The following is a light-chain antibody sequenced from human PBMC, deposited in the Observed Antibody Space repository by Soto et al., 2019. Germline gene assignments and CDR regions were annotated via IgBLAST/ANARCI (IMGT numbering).Light chain of an antibody. CDR3: QHYNGYPYT. V-gene: IGKV1-5*01. J-gene: IGKJ2*01. Sequence: DIQMTQSPSPLSASIGDRVTITCRASQSIDNSLAWYQQKPGKAPHLLIYDASRLETGVSLRFSGSGSGTEFTLTISGLQADAFATYFCQHYNGYPYTFGPGTKLEIK. CDR2: DAS. CDR1: QSIDNS.